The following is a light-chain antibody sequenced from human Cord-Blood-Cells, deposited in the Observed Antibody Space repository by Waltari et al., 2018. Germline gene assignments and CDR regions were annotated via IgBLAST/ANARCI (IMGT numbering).Light chain of an antibody. CDR3: QSYDSSNLWV. Sequence: NFMLTQPHSVSESPGKTVTISCTRSSGSIASNYVQWYQQRPGSAPTTVIYEDNQRPSGGPDRFSGSIDSSSNSASLTISGLKTEDEADYYCQSYDSSNLWVFGGGTKLTVL. V-gene: IGLV6-57*03. CDR2: EDN. J-gene: IGLJ3*02. CDR1: SGSIASNY.